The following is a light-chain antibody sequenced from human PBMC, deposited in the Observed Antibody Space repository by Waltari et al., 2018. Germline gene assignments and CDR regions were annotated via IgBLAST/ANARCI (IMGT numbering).Light chain of an antibody. CDR2: DVS. Sequence: QSALTQPASVSGSPGQSITISCTGTSSDVGTYNYVSWYPQHPGKAPKLLIYDVSYRPSGFSYRFSGSKAGNTASLTISGLQAEDEADYYCSSYITTNTLELFGGGTSLTVL. CDR1: SSDVGTYNY. CDR3: SSYITTNTLEL. J-gene: IGLJ3*02. V-gene: IGLV2-14*03.